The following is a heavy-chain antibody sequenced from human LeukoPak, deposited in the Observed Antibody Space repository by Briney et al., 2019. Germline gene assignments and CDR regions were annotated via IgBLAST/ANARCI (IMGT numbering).Heavy chain of an antibody. V-gene: IGHV3-23*01. CDR2: TSASGSST. CDR3: AKDMGVTGTRGYFDY. CDR1: GFTLSSYA. Sequence: GGSLRLSCAASGFTLSSYAMSWVRQAPGKGLEWVSATSASGSSTYYADSVKGRFTISRDNSKNTLYLQMNSLRAEDTAVYYCAKDMGVTGTRGYFDYWGQGTLVTVSS. D-gene: IGHD1-7*01. J-gene: IGHJ4*02.